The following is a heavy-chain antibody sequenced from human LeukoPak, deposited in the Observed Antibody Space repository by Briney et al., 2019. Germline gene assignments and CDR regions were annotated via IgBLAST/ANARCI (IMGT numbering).Heavy chain of an antibody. CDR3: ARDFGSGWYGGGIDY. CDR1: GFTVSSNY. D-gene: IGHD6-19*01. J-gene: IGHJ4*02. CDR2: IYSGGST. Sequence: GGSLRLSCAASGFTVSSNYMSWVRQAPGKGLEWVSVIYSGGSTYYADSVKGRFTISRDNSKNTLYLQMNSLRAEDTAVYYCARDFGSGWYGGGIDYWGQGTLVTVSS. V-gene: IGHV3-53*01.